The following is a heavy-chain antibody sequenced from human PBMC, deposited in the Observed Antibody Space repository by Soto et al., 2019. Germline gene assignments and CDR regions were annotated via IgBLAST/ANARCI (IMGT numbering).Heavy chain of an antibody. CDR2: ISYSGST. Sequence: PSETLSLTCTVSDAGGSISSYLWSWIRQPPGKGLEWIGYISYSGSTNYNPSLKSRVTILVDRSKNQFSLKLSSVTAADTAVYYCARTYYDFWSGYYTVDYWGQGTLVTVSS. CDR3: ARTYYDFWSGYYTVDY. D-gene: IGHD3-3*01. CDR1: DAGGSISSYL. V-gene: IGHV4-59*01. J-gene: IGHJ4*02.